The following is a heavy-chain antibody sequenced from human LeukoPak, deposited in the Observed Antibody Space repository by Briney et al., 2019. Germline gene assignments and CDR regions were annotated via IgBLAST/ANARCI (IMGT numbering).Heavy chain of an antibody. CDR1: GGTFSSYA. CDR3: ARLGDYGDYVTPDY. D-gene: IGHD4-17*01. CDR2: IIPIFGTA. Sequence: SVKVSCKASGGTFSSYAISWVRQAPGQGLEWMGGIIPIFGTANYAQKFQGRVTITADESTSTAYMELSSLRSEDTAVYYCARLGDYGDYVTPDYWGQGTLVTVSS. V-gene: IGHV1-69*13. J-gene: IGHJ4*02.